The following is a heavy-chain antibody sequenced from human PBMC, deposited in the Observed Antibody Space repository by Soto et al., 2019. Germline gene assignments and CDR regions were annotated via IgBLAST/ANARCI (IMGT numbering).Heavy chain of an antibody. J-gene: IGHJ4*02. CDR2: IYYSGST. V-gene: IGHV4-59*08. Sequence: SETLSLTCTVSGGSISSYYWSWIRQPPGKGLEWIGYIYYSGSTSYNPSLKNRVTISVDTSKNQFSLKLSSVTAADTAVYYCARQAGESNNSAGYWGQGTLVTVSS. CDR1: GGSISSYY. CDR3: ARQAGESNNSAGY. D-gene: IGHD1-26*01.